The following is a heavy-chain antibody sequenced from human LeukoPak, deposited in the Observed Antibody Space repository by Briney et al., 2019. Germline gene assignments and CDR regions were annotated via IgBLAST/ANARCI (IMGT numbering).Heavy chain of an antibody. Sequence: PGGSLRLSCAASAFTFNTYWMHWVRQVPGRGLEWVSRINGDESSTNYADSVKGRFTISRDNAKDTLYLHMNNLTAEDTAVYYCARGAKWAYYFDYWGQGTLVTVSS. J-gene: IGHJ4*02. CDR2: INGDESST. D-gene: IGHD1-26*01. V-gene: IGHV3-74*01. CDR3: ARGAKWAYYFDY. CDR1: AFTFNTYW.